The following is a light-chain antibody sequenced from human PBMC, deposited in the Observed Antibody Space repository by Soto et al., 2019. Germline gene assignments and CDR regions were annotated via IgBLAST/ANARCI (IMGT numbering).Light chain of an antibody. V-gene: IGLV2-14*03. CDR2: DVS. Sequence: QSALTQPASVSGSPGQSITISCTGTSNDIGGYNFVSWYQQHLGKAPKLMIYDVSDRPSGVSNRFSGSKSGNTASLTISGLQPEDEADYYCSSYRSITTSYVFGTGTKLPVL. CDR1: SNDIGGYNF. CDR3: SSYRSITTSYV. J-gene: IGLJ1*01.